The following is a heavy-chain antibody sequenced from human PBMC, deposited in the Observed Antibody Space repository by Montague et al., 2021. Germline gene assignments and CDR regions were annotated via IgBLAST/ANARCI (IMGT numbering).Heavy chain of an antibody. J-gene: IGHJ5*02. CDR1: SGSIFHAH. V-gene: IGHV4-59*08. Sequence: SETLSLTCTVSSGSIFHAHWSWVRQPPGKGLEWLGSMFYGGATSNNPSLKSRVTMSIDTSTNQFSLMLSFVTAADTAVYYCAKQDYFVSGTFYKGFDPWGQGILVTVSS. CDR3: AKQDYFVSGTFYKGFDP. CDR2: MFYGGAT. D-gene: IGHD3-10*01.